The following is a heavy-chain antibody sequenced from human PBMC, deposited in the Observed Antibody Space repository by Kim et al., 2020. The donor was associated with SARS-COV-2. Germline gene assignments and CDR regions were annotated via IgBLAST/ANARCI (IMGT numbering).Heavy chain of an antibody. CDR2: IYFSVTT. CDR1: GDSVSSASYY. Sequence: SETLSLTCTVSGDSVSSASYYWSWIRQPPGKGLEWIGYIYFSVTTDYNPSLKSRVTISRDTSKNQFSLKLNSVTAADTAVYYCAREDRYLQFQPWGQGTLVTVSS. D-gene: IGHD1-1*01. J-gene: IGHJ1*01. V-gene: IGHV4-61*01. CDR3: AREDRYLQFQP.